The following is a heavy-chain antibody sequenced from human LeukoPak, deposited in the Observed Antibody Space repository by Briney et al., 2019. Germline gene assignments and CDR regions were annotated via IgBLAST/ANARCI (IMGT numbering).Heavy chain of an antibody. CDR1: GGFISSGNNY. CDR2: IHYSGNT. V-gene: IGHV4-30-4*01. J-gene: IGHJ3*02. Sequence: PSETLSLTCTVSGGFISSGNNYWSWIRQHPGKGLEWIGYIHYSGNTFHNPSLKTRVTLSVDTSKNQVSLKLSSMTAADTAVYYCARPSSGSYSYAFDIWGRGTMVTVSS. D-gene: IGHD3-10*01. CDR3: ARPSSGSYSYAFDI.